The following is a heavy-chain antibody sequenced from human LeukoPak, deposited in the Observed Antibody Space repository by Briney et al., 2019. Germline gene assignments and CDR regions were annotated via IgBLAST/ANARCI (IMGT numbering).Heavy chain of an antibody. D-gene: IGHD1-26*01. CDR2: IKSKTDGGTT. Sequence: PGGSLRLSCAASGFIFSSYAMSWVRQAPGKGLEWVGRIKSKTDGGTTDYAAPVKGRFTISRDDSKNTLYLQMNSLKTEDTAVYYCTTGMEWELLHGYYGMDVWGQGTTVTVSS. V-gene: IGHV3-15*01. CDR1: GFIFSSYA. CDR3: TTGMEWELLHGYYGMDV. J-gene: IGHJ6*02.